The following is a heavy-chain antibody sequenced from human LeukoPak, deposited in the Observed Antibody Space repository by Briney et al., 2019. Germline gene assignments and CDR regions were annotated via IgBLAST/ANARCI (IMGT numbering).Heavy chain of an antibody. J-gene: IGHJ4*02. V-gene: IGHV4-61*02. Sequence: SETLSLTCTVSGGSISSGSYYWSWIRQPAGKGLEWIGRIYTSGSTNYNPSLKSRVTISVDTSKNQSSLKLSSVTAADTAVYYCARRKYSSSSNLDYWGQGTLVTVSS. D-gene: IGHD6-6*01. CDR1: GGSISSGSYY. CDR2: IYTSGST. CDR3: ARRKYSSSSNLDY.